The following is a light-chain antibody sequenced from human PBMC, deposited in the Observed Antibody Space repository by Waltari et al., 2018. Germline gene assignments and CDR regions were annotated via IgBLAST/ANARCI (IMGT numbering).Light chain of an antibody. V-gene: IGLV1-44*01. Sequence: QSVLTQPPSASGTPGQRVTISCSGSSSNIGSNTVTWYQQLPGTAPKLLIYSNNQRPSGGPDRFSGSKSGTSASLAISGLQSEDEADYYCAAWDDSLNGPYVVFGGGTKLTVL. CDR1: SSNIGSNT. CDR3: AAWDDSLNGPYVV. J-gene: IGLJ2*01. CDR2: SNN.